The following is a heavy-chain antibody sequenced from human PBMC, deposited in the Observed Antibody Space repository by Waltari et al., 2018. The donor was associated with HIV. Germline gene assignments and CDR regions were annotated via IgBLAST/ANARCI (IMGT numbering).Heavy chain of an antibody. CDR3: ARNPYYDFWSGYYTDLWSFDY. Sequence: QVQLQESGPGLVKPSETLSLTCTVSGGSISSYYWSWIRQPAGKGLEWIGRIYTSGSTNYNPSLSSRVTMSVDTSKNQFSLKLSSVTAADTAVYYCARNPYYDFWSGYYTDLWSFDYWGQGTLVTVSS. CDR1: GGSISSYY. CDR2: IYTSGST. J-gene: IGHJ4*02. D-gene: IGHD3-3*01. V-gene: IGHV4-4*07.